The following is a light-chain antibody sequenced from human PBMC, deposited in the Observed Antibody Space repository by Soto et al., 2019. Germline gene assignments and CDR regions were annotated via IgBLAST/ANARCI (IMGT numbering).Light chain of an antibody. CDR3: QQGSNWPPGLT. Sequence: EIVLTQSPGTLSVSPGERATLSCRASQSVGTKLAWYQQKPGQAPRLLIYDASNRATGIPARFSGSGSGTDFTLTISSLEPEDFAVYYCQQGSNWPPGLTFGGGTKVDIK. J-gene: IGKJ4*01. CDR2: DAS. CDR1: QSVGTK. V-gene: IGKV3-11*01.